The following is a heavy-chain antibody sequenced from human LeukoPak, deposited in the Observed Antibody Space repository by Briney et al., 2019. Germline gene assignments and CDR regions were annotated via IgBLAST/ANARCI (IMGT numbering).Heavy chain of an antibody. J-gene: IGHJ4*02. CDR1: GFXVSSNY. Sequence: PGGSLRLSCAASGFXVSSNYISWVRQAPGKGLEWVSVIYSGGSTYYADSVKGRFTISRDNSKNTLYLQMNSLRAEDTAVYYCARTSADYGEVLFDYWGQGTLVTVSS. CDR2: IYSGGST. V-gene: IGHV3-53*01. CDR3: ARTSADYGEVLFDY. D-gene: IGHD4-17*01.